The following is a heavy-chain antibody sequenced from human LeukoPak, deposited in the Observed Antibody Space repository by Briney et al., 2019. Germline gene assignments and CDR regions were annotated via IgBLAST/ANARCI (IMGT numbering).Heavy chain of an antibody. CDR1: GYTLTELS. CDR3: ATAARGYSYGAFDY. V-gene: IGHV1-24*01. CDR2: FDPEDGET. D-gene: IGHD5-18*01. J-gene: IGHJ4*02. Sequence: ASVKVSVKVSGYTLTELSMHWVRQAPGKGLEWMGGFDPEDGETIYAQKFQGRVTMTEDTSTDTAYMELSSLRSEDTAVYYCATAARGYSYGAFDYWGQGTLVTVSS.